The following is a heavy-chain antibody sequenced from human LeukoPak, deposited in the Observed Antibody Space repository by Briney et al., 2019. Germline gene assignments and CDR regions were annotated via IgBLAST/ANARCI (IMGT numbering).Heavy chain of an antibody. D-gene: IGHD3-22*01. V-gene: IGHV3-30*04. Sequence: GGSLRLSCAASGFTFSNYAMSWVRQAPGKGLEWVAVISYDGSNKYYADSVKGRFTISRDNSKNTLYLQMNSLRAEDTAVYYCARGRRPYYYDSSPDGMGYWGQGTLVTVSS. CDR2: ISYDGSNK. J-gene: IGHJ4*02. CDR1: GFTFSNYA. CDR3: ARGRRPYYYDSSPDGMGY.